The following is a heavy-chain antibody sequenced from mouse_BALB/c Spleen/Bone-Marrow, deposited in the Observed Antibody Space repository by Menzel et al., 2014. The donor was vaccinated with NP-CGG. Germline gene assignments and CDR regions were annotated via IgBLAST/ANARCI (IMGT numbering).Heavy chain of an antibody. Sequence: VQLQQSGTVLARPGAAVKMSCKASGYTFSNYWMHWVKQRPGQGLEWIGTIYPGNSDTTYNQKFKGKAKLTAVTSTSPAYMDLSSLTNEDSAVYYCTTLARTNFDYWGQGTTLTVSS. V-gene: IGHV1-5*01. D-gene: IGHD3-1*01. CDR1: GYTFSNYW. J-gene: IGHJ2*01. CDR3: TTLARTNFDY. CDR2: IYPGNSDT.